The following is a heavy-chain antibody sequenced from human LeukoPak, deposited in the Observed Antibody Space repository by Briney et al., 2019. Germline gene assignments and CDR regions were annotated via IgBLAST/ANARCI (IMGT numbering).Heavy chain of an antibody. D-gene: IGHD6-19*01. CDR3: ARTAVAGTLRWFDP. Sequence: GGSLRLSCVASHFTSSNFSMHCVRHAPGKGLERRSFIRYDGNNNYHADSVKGRFSISRDNSKNTLHLQMNTLRPDDTAVYYCARTAVAGTLRWFDPWGQGTLVIVSS. CDR2: IRYDGNNN. V-gene: IGHV3-30*02. CDR1: HFTSSNFS. J-gene: IGHJ5*02.